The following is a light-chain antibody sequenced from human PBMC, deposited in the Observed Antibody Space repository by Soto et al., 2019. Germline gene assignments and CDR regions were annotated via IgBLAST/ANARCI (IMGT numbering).Light chain of an antibody. Sequence: DIQMTQSPSTLSGSVGDRVTITCRASQSIDTYLNWYQQRPGQAPSLLIYSTSTLQSGVPSRFRGSGSGTDFTLTISSLQPEDFATYFCQHVYSMPITLGPGTKVDIK. CDR3: QHVYSMPIT. J-gene: IGKJ3*01. CDR1: QSIDTY. CDR2: STS. V-gene: IGKV1-39*01.